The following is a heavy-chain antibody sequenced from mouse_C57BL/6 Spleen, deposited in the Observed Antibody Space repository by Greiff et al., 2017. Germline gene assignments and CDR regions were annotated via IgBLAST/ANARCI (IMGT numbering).Heavy chain of an antibody. D-gene: IGHD2-3*01. V-gene: IGHV2-5*01. CDR3: ATPYDGYSAWFAY. J-gene: IGHJ3*01. Sequence: QVQLQQSGPGLVQPSQSLSITCTVSGFSLTSYGVHWVRQSPGKGLEWLGVIWRGGSTDYNAAFMSRLSITKDNSKSQVFFKMNSLQADDTAIYYCATPYDGYSAWFAYWGQGTLVTVSA. CDR2: IWRGGST. CDR1: GFSLTSYG.